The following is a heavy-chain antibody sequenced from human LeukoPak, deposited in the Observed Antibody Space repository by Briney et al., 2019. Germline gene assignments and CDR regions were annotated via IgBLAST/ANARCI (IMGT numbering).Heavy chain of an antibody. D-gene: IGHD5-12*01. CDR3: ASSWLPDWFAP. J-gene: IGHJ5*02. Sequence: PSETLSLTCTVSGASVTSSSYYWGWIRQPPGKGLEWIGTIYYSGSTYYNPSLKSRVTLSVDASKNQFSLNLSSVTAADTAVYYCASSWLPDWFAPWGQGTLVTVSS. CDR1: GASVTSSSYY. CDR2: IYYSGST. V-gene: IGHV4-39*01.